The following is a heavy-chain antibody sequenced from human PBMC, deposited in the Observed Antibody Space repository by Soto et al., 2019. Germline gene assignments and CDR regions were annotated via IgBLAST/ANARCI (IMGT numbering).Heavy chain of an antibody. CDR1: GMSFSSYG. CDR3: ARAFYDSIGFYYAADD. Sequence: QVQLVESGGGVVQPGRSLRLSCVASGMSFSSYGMHWVRQAPGKGLEWVAFIWYDGTNKYYADSVKGRFSVSRDNSKNMLYLEMNSLRADDTGVYYCARAFYDSIGFYYAADDWGQGTQVTVSS. D-gene: IGHD3-22*01. CDR2: IWYDGTNK. J-gene: IGHJ4*02. V-gene: IGHV3-33*01.